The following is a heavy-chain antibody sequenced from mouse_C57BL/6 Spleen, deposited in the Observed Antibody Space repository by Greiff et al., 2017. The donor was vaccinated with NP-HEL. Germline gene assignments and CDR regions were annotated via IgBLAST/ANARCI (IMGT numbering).Heavy chain of an antibody. J-gene: IGHJ3*01. CDR1: GYAFSSSW. V-gene: IGHV1-82*01. Sequence: QVQLQQSGPELVKPGASVKISCKASGYAFSSSWMNWVKQRPGKGLEWIGRIYPGDGDTNYNGKFKGKATLTADKSSSTAYMQLSSLTSEDSAVYFCAREPGECAYWGQGTLVTVSA. CDR2: IYPGDGDT. CDR3: AREPGECAY.